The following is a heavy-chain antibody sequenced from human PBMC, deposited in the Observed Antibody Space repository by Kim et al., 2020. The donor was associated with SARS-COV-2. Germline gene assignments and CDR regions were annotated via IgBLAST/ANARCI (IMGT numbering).Heavy chain of an antibody. J-gene: IGHJ4*02. CDR3: ASGSPAVDGRDGNIVLVPAAMGY. Sequence: ASVKVSCKASGYTFIGYYMHWVRQAPGQGLEWMGWINPNSGGTIYAQNFQGRVTMTRDTSISTAYMELSRLTSDDTAMYYCASGSPAVDGRDGNIVLVPAAMGYWGQGTLVTVSS. V-gene: IGHV1-2*02. CDR1: GYTFIGYY. D-gene: IGHD2-2*01. CDR2: INPNSGGT.